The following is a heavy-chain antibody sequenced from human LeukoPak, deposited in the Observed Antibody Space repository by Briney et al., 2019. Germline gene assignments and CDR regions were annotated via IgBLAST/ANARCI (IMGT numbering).Heavy chain of an antibody. CDR2: IYYSGST. V-gene: IGHV4-59*01. CDR1: GGSISSYY. Sequence: SETLSLTCTVSGGSISSYYWSWIRQPPGKGLEWIGYIYYSGSTNYNPALKSRVTISVDTSKNQFSLKLSSVTAADTAVYYCARAQFYYYGMDVWGQGTTVTVSS. CDR3: ARAQFYYYGMDV. J-gene: IGHJ6*02. D-gene: IGHD5-24*01.